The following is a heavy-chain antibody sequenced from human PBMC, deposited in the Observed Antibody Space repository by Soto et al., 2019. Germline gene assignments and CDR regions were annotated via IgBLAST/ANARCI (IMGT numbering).Heavy chain of an antibody. V-gene: IGHV4-59*01. J-gene: IGHJ6*02. Sequence: PSETLSLTCTVSGGSISSYYWSWIRQPPGKGLEWIGYIYYSGSTNYDPSLKSRVTISVDTSKNQFSLKLSSVTAADTAVYHCARMGVYGSGSYYYYYYGMDVWGQGTTVTVSS. CDR2: IYYSGST. CDR1: GGSISSYY. D-gene: IGHD3-10*01. CDR3: ARMGVYGSGSYYYYYYGMDV.